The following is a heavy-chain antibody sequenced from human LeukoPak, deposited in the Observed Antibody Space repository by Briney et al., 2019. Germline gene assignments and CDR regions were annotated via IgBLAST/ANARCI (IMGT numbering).Heavy chain of an antibody. CDR1: AYSISSGYY. D-gene: IGHD3-10*01. CDR2: IFYSGST. CDR3: AKSNGYGLVDI. Sequence: SGTLSLTCTVSAYSISSGYYWGWIRQPPGKGLEWIGNIFYSGSTYYSPSLKSRVTISLDTSRNQFSLKLNSVTAADTAVYYCAKSNGYGLVDIWGQGTMVTVSS. V-gene: IGHV4-38-2*02. J-gene: IGHJ3*02.